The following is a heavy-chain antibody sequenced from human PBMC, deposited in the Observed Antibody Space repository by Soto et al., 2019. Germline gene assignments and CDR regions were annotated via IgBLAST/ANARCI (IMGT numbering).Heavy chain of an antibody. Sequence: GGSLRLSCAASGFAVSSNYMSWVRQAPGKGLEWVSVIYSGGSTYYADSVKGRFTISRDNSKNTLYLQMNSLRAEDTAVYYCASNIVVVPAPHLYGMAVWGQGTTVTVSS. J-gene: IGHJ6*02. CDR2: IYSGGST. CDR1: GFAVSSNY. CDR3: ASNIVVVPAPHLYGMAV. V-gene: IGHV3-66*01. D-gene: IGHD2-2*01.